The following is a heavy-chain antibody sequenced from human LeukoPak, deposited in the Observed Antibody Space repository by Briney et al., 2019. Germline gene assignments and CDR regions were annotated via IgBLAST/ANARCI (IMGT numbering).Heavy chain of an antibody. CDR2: ISGSGIST. CDR1: GFTFSDYG. CDR3: ARIVGSASC. J-gene: IGHJ4*02. D-gene: IGHD1-26*01. Sequence: GGSLRLSCAAAGFTFSDYGMNWVRQAPGKGLEWVSGISGSGISTYYADSVKGRFTISRDNSKNTLYLQMNSLRAEDTAVYYCARIVGSASCWGQGTLVTVSS. V-gene: IGHV3-23*01.